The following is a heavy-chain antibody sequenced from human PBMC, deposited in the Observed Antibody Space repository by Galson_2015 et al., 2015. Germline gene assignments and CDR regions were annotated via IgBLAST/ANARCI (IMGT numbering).Heavy chain of an antibody. CDR3: ARVREGTATTPIDIDNWFDP. CDR1: GFNFGDCY. J-gene: IGHJ5*02. D-gene: IGHD1-26*01. Sequence: SLRLSCAASGFNFGDCYMSWIRQAPGKGLEWVSYISGSSTYTNYADSVTGRFTISRDNAKNLLYLQMNSLRAEDTAVYYCARVREGTATTPIDIDNWFDPWGQGTLVTVSS. CDR2: ISGSSTYT. V-gene: IGHV3-11*05.